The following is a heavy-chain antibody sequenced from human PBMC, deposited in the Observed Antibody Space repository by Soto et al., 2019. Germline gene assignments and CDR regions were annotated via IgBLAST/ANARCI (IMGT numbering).Heavy chain of an antibody. CDR2: ISRSRSYI. CDR3: ATDGNGRDCGGGPCYYAY. Sequence: EVPLVESGGGLVKPGGSLRLSCAASGFTFSSDSMIWVRQAPGKGLEWVSSISRSRSYIYYADSVKGRFTISRDNALSLHMNRLRAEDTAVYDGATDGNGRDCGGGPCYYAYWGHGTLVTVSS. D-gene: IGHD2-21*01. V-gene: IGHV3-21*01. CDR1: GFTFSSDS. J-gene: IGHJ4*01.